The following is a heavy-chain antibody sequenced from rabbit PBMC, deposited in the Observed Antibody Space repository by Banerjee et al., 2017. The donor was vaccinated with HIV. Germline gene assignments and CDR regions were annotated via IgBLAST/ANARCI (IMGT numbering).Heavy chain of an antibody. CDR2: IDAGSGCTT. Sequence: QQQLVESGGDLVKPEASLTLTCTASGFSFSSYYYMCWVRQAPGKGLEWIACIDAGSGCTTWSASWETSPFTNSTTKTPPVTLQIATLTGADFATYFCGRDGASGGYSFDFWGPGTLVTVS. D-gene: IGHD1-1*01. V-gene: IGHV1S45*01. CDR1: GFSFSSYYY. CDR3: GRDGASGGYSFDF. J-gene: IGHJ4*01.